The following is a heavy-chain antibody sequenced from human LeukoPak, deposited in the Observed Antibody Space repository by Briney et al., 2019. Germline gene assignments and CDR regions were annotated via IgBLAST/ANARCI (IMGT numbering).Heavy chain of an antibody. V-gene: IGHV4-39*07. D-gene: IGHD5-18*01. CDR2: IYYSGST. CDR1: GGSLSGYY. CDR3: ARDGGYSYGQALDY. Sequence: PSETLSLTCAVYGGSLSGYYWGWIRQPPGKGLEWIGSIYYSGSTYYNPSLKSRVTISVDTSKNQFSLKLSSVTAADTAVYYCARDGGYSYGQALDYWGQGTLVTVSS. J-gene: IGHJ4*02.